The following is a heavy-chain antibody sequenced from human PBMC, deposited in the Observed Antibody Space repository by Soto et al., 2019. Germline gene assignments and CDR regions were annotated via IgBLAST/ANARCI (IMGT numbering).Heavy chain of an antibody. CDR2: ISTYNGNT. V-gene: IGHV1-18*01. Sequence: ASVKVSCKASGYSFTNNGISWVRQAPGQELEWMGRISTYNGNTNYVKKFQGRVTMTTDTSTSTASMELRSLRSDDTAVYYCARVSYSGNWFVHSVAGPNWFDPWGQGTLVTVSS. CDR1: GYSFTNNG. D-gene: IGHD6-13*01. J-gene: IGHJ5*02. CDR3: ARVSYSGNWFVHSVAGPNWFDP.